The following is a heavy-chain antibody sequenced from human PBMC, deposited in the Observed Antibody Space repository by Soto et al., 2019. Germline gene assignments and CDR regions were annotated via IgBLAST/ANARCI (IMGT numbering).Heavy chain of an antibody. V-gene: IGHV3-30*18. J-gene: IGHJ4*02. CDR1: GFTFSSYG. CDR3: AKDHRVGAIDY. CDR2: ISYDGSNK. Sequence: QVQLVESGGGVVQPGRSLRLSCAASGFTFSSYGMHWVRQAPGKGLEWVAVISYDGSNKYYADSVKGRFTISRDNSKNTLYLQMNSLRAEDTAVYYCAKDHRVGAIDYWGRGTLVTVSS. D-gene: IGHD4-17*01.